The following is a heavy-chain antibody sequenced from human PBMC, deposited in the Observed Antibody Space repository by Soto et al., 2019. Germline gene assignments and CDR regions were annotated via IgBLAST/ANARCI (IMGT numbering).Heavy chain of an antibody. CDR1: GYTFTSYC. J-gene: IGHJ4*02. Sequence: ASVKVSCKASGYTFTSYCISWVRQAPGQGLEWMGWISAYNGNTNYAQKLQGRVTMTTDTSTSTAYMELRSLRSDDTAVYYCARLAVVGATTGDYFDYWGQGTLVTVSS. D-gene: IGHD1-26*01. CDR2: ISAYNGNT. V-gene: IGHV1-18*01. CDR3: ARLAVVGATTGDYFDY.